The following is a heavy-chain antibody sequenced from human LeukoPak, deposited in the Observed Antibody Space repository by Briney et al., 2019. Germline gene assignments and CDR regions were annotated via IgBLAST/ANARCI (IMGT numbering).Heavy chain of an antibody. V-gene: IGHV1-2*02. D-gene: IGHD2-15*01. CDR1: GGTFSSYA. J-gene: IGHJ4*02. CDR3: ARSCSGGSCYQY. Sequence: ASVKVSCKASGGTFSSYAISWVRQAPGQGLEWMGWINPNSGGTNYAQKFQGRVTMTRDTSISTAYMELSRLRSDDTAVYYCARSCSGGSCYQYWGQGTLVTVSS. CDR2: INPNSGGT.